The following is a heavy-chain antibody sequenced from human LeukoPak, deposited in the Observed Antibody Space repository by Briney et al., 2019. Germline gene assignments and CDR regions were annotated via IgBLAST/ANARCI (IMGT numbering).Heavy chain of an antibody. CDR2: ISYDGSNK. V-gene: IGHV3-30-3*01. D-gene: IGHD6-19*01. J-gene: IGHJ4*02. CDR3: ARDRRSIAVAGTLGD. CDR1: GFTFSSYA. Sequence: GGSLRLSCAASGFTFSSYAMHWVRQARGKGLEWVAVISYDGSNKYYADSVKGRFTISRDNSKNTLYLQMNSLRAEDTAVYYCARDRRSIAVAGTLGDWGQGTLVTVSS.